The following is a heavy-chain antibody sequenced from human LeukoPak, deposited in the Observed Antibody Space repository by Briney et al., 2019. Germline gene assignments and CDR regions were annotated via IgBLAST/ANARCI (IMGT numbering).Heavy chain of an antibody. Sequence: GGSLRLSCAASGFTFSNYGMHWVRQAPGKGLEWVAFVRYDESTKFYADSVKGRFTISRDNSKTMLYLQMNSLRAEDTAVYYCAKDVPAAYFDYWGQGTLVTVSS. CDR1: GFTFSNYG. CDR3: AKDVPAAYFDY. D-gene: IGHD2-2*01. V-gene: IGHV3-30*02. J-gene: IGHJ4*02. CDR2: VRYDESTK.